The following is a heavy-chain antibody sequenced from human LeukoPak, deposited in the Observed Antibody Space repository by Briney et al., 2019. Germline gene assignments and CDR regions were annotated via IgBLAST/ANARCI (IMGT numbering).Heavy chain of an antibody. CDR3: ARAPDRGY. D-gene: IGHD3-10*01. J-gene: IGHJ4*02. V-gene: IGHV1-2*02. CDR2: MNPNSGGT. CDR1: GFTFSSYA. Sequence: GRSLRLSCAASGFTFSSYAMHWVRQAPGQGLEWMGWMNPNSGGTNYAQKFQGRVTMTRDTSISTAYMELSSLRSDDTAVYYCARAPDRGYWGQGTLVTVSS.